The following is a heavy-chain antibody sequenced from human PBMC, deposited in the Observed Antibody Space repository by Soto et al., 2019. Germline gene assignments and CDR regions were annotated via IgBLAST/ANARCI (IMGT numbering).Heavy chain of an antibody. V-gene: IGHV3-74*01. CDR3: ASSIAARRGYYYYGMDV. CDR1: GFTFSSYW. D-gene: IGHD6-6*01. Sequence: GGALRLSCAASGFTFSSYWMHWVRQAPGKGLVWVSRINSDGSSTSYADSVKGRFTISRDNAKNTLYLQMNSLRAEDMAVYYCASSIAARRGYYYYGMDVWGQGTTVTVSS. CDR2: INSDGSST. J-gene: IGHJ6*02.